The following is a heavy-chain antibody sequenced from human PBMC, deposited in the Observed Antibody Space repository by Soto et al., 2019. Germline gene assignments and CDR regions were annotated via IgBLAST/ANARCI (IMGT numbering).Heavy chain of an antibody. Sequence: QMQLVQSGPEVKKPGTSVKVSCKASGFTFTSSAMQWVRQARGQRLEWIGWIVVGSGNTNYAQKFQERVTITRDMSTSTAYMELSSLRSEDTAVYYCAAGLGYCSSTSCDYYMDVWGKGTTVTVSS. CDR1: GFTFTSSA. V-gene: IGHV1-58*02. CDR3: AAGLGYCSSTSCDYYMDV. D-gene: IGHD2-2*01. CDR2: IVVGSGNT. J-gene: IGHJ6*03.